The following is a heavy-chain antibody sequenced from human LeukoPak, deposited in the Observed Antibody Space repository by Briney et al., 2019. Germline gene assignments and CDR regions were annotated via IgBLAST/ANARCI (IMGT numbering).Heavy chain of an antibody. CDR2: INPNSGGT. J-gene: IGHJ4*02. Sequence: ASVKVSCKASGYTFIGYYMHWVRQAPGQGLEWMGSINPNSGGTNYAQKFQGRVTMTRDTSISTAYMELSRLTSDDTAVYYCARDRGQQLVYFDYWGQGTLVTVSS. CDR1: GYTFIGYY. V-gene: IGHV1-2*02. D-gene: IGHD6-13*01. CDR3: ARDRGQQLVYFDY.